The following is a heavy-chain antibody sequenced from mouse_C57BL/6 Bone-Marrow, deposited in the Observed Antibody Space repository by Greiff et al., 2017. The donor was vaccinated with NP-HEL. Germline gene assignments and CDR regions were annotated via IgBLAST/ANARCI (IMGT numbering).Heavy chain of an antibody. CDR3: ARCSRRSWFAY. Sequence: QVQLQQPGAELVRPGTSVKLPCKASGYTFTSYWMHWVKQRPGQGLEWIGVIDPSDSYTNYNQKFKGKATLTVDTSSSTAYMQLSSLTSEDSAVYYCARCSRRSWFAYWGQGTLVTVSA. D-gene: IGHD1-1*01. J-gene: IGHJ3*01. V-gene: IGHV1-59*01. CDR1: GYTFTSYW. CDR2: IDPSDSYT.